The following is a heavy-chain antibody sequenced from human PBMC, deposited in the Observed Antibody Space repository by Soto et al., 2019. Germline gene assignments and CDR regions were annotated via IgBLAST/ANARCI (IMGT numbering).Heavy chain of an antibody. Sequence: QIQLMQSGAEVKKPGASVKVSCKASGYTFTSYGIHWVRQAPGQRLEWTGWINAGNGNTKYSEKVQGRVTITRDTSASTAYLELSSLRSEDTAVYYCARDPHDSSAYYHHYYYGMDVWGQGTTVTVSS. CDR1: GYTFTSYG. D-gene: IGHD3-22*01. J-gene: IGHJ6*02. CDR3: ARDPHDSSAYYHHYYYGMDV. CDR2: INAGNGNT. V-gene: IGHV1-3*01.